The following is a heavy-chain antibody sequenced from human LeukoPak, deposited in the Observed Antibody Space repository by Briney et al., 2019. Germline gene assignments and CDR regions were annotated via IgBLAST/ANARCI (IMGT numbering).Heavy chain of an antibody. CDR1: GGSISSGGYY. Sequence: PSETLSLTCTVSGGSISSGGYYWSWIRQHPGKVLEWIGYIYYSGSTYYNPSLKSRVTISVDTSKNQFSLKLSSVTAADTAVYYCARDSRYNWNYVNAFDIWGQGTMVTASS. CDR2: IYYSGST. J-gene: IGHJ3*02. CDR3: ARDSRYNWNYVNAFDI. D-gene: IGHD1-7*01. V-gene: IGHV4-31*03.